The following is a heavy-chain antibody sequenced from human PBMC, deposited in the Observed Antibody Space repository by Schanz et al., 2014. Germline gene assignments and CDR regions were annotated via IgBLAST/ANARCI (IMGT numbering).Heavy chain of an antibody. V-gene: IGHV3-30*03. CDR3: AREAKGGRGYFDL. CDR2: VGGTGTTK. D-gene: IGHD3-16*01. CDR1: GFPFSSHG. J-gene: IGHJ2*01. Sequence: QVQLVESGGGVVQPGRSLKLSCAASGFPFSSHGMHWVRQAPAKGLEWVAVVGGTGTTKFYADSVKGRITVSRDNSENTVYVEFHSLRSEDTGLYYCAREAKGGRGYFDLWGRGSLVTVSS.